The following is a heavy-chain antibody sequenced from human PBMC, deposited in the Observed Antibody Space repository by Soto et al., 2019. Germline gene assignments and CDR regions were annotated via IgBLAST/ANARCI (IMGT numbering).Heavy chain of an antibody. CDR3: ASEATYSSTLLAFEI. CDR1: GGSISSNSYY. D-gene: IGHD6-13*01. J-gene: IGHJ3*02. CDR2: IFHSGST. Sequence: SETLSLTCTVFGGSISSNSYYWGWIRQPPGKGLEWIGSIFHSGSTYFNPSLKSRVTISVDTSKNLFSLRLSSVTAADTAVYYCASEATYSSTLLAFEIWGQGTMVTVSS. V-gene: IGHV4-39*01.